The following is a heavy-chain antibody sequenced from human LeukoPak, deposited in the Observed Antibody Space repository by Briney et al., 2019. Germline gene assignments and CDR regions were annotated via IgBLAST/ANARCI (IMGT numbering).Heavy chain of an antibody. J-gene: IGHJ5*02. CDR3: ARVFGSSRGDWFDP. Sequence: GASVKVSCKASGGTFSSYAISWVRQAPGQGLEWMGGIIPIFGTANYAQKFQGRVTITADESTSTAYMELSSLRSEDTAVYYCARVFGSSRGDWFDPWGQGTLVTVSS. V-gene: IGHV1-69*13. CDR1: GGTFSSYA. CDR2: IIPIFGTA. D-gene: IGHD6-13*01.